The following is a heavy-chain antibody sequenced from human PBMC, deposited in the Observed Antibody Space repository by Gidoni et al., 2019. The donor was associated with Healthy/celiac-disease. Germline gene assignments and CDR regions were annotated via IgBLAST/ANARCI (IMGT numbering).Heavy chain of an antibody. CDR2: IRSKAYGGTT. CDR3: TSEGLYYYDSSGYSL. CDR1: GFTFGDYA. V-gene: IGHV3-49*04. D-gene: IGHD3-22*01. Sequence: EVQLVESGGGLVQPGRSLRRSCTASGFTFGDYAMSWVRQAPGKGLEWVCFIRSKAYGGTTEYAASVKGIFTISRDDSKSIAYLQMNSLKTEDTAVYYCTSEGLYYYDSSGYSLWGQGTLVTVSS. J-gene: IGHJ4*02.